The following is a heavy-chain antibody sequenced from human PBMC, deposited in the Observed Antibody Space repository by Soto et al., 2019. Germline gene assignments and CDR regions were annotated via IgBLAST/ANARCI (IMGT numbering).Heavy chain of an antibody. CDR3: ACEFAVKTLLNSGSLHFDY. CDR1: GYTFTDHY. V-gene: IGHV1-2*07. Sequence: QEQLVQSGAEVRKPGASVKVSCKASGYTFTDHYVHWVRQAPGQGLEWMGWINTQTGASKYLYKLQGRDTMTRDTSIRTAYMELSRLRSDDTAVYYCACEFAVKTLLNSGSLHFDYWGQGTLVTVSS. J-gene: IGHJ4*02. CDR2: INTQTGAS. D-gene: IGHD1-26*01.